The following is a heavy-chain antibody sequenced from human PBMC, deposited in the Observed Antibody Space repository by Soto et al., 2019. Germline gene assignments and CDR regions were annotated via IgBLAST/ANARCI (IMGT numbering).Heavy chain of an antibody. Sequence: HPGGSLRLSCAASGFTFSSYAMSWVRQAPGKGLEYASAISSNGGSTYYADSVKGRFTISRDNSKNTLYLQMSSLRAEDTAVYYCVKGYCSSTSCYRIDPWGQGTLVTVSS. D-gene: IGHD2-2*02. CDR3: VKGYCSSTSCYRIDP. V-gene: IGHV3-64D*06. CDR1: GFTFSSYA. J-gene: IGHJ5*02. CDR2: ISSNGGST.